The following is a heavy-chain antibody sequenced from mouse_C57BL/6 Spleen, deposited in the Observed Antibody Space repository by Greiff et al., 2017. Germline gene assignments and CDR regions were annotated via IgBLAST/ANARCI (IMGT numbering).Heavy chain of an antibody. CDR3: ASLRYLHYFDY. Sequence: VQLQQSGAELAKPGASVKLSCKASGYTFTSYWMHWVKQRPGQGLEWIGYINPSSGYTKYNQKVKDKATLTADKSSSTAYMQLSSLTYEDSAVYYCASLRYLHYFDYWGQCTTRTCFS. CDR1: GYTFTSYW. CDR2: INPSSGYT. D-gene: IGHD2-12*01. J-gene: IGHJ2*01. V-gene: IGHV1-7*01.